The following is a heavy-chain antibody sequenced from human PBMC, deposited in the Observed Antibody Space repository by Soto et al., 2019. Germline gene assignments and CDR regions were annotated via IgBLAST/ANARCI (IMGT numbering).Heavy chain of an antibody. Sequence: QVQLVESGGGLVKPGGSLRLSCAASGFTFSDYYMSWIRQAPGKGLEWVSYISSSSSYTNYADSVKGRFTISGDNAKNSLYLQMNSLRAEDTAVYYCARNYYYDSSGYSLDYWGQGTLVTVSS. D-gene: IGHD3-22*01. CDR2: ISSSSSYT. V-gene: IGHV3-11*06. CDR1: GFTFSDYY. CDR3: ARNYYYDSSGYSLDY. J-gene: IGHJ4*02.